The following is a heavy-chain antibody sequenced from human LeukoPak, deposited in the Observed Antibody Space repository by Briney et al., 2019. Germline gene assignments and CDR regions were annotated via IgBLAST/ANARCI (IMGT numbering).Heavy chain of an antibody. CDR2: IWYDGSNK. V-gene: IGHV3-33*01. CDR1: GFTFSSYG. Sequence: GGSLRLSCAASGFTFSSYGMHWVRQAPGKGLEWVAVIWYDGSNKYYADSVKGRFTISRDNSKNTLYLQMNSLRAEDPAVYYCARDQGKGYYDSSGYFGYWGQGTLVTVSS. D-gene: IGHD3-22*01. CDR3: ARDQGKGYYDSSGYFGY. J-gene: IGHJ4*02.